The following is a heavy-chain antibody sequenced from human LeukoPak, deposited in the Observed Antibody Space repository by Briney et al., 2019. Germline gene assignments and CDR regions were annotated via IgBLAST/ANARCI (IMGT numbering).Heavy chain of an antibody. Sequence: GGSLRLSCAASGFTFSSYWMSWVRQAPGKGLEWVSSISSSSSYIYYADSVKGRFTISRDNAKNSLYLQMNSLRAEDTAVYYCARGSWGNLLDYWGQGTLVTVSS. CDR2: ISSSSSYI. D-gene: IGHD7-27*01. J-gene: IGHJ4*02. CDR3: ARGSWGNLLDY. CDR1: GFTFSSYW. V-gene: IGHV3-21*01.